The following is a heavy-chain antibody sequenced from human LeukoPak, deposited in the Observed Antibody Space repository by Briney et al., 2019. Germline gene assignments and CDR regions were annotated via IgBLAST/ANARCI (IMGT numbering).Heavy chain of an antibody. CDR1: EFSVGSNY. CDR2: IYSGGST. CDR3: ARGASNGDYVLPSHYYFDY. J-gene: IGHJ4*02. D-gene: IGHD4-17*01. V-gene: IGHV3-66*01. Sequence: GGSLRLSCAASEFSVGSNYMTWVRQAPGKGLEWVSLIYSGGSTYYADSVKGRFTISRDNSKNTLYLQMNSLRAEDTAVYYCARGASNGDYVLPSHYYFDYWGQGTLVTVSS.